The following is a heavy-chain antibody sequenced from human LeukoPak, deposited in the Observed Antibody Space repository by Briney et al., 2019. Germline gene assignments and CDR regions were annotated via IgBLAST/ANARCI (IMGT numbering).Heavy chain of an antibody. J-gene: IGHJ4*02. V-gene: IGHV4-61*08. Sequence: SETLSLTCTVSGDSVSSAGYYWRWIRQPPGKGLEWIGYIYYSGSTNYNPSLKSRVTISVDTSKNQFSLKLSSVTAADTAVYYCARVGGGNGYWGQGTLVTVSS. CDR3: ARVGGGNGY. D-gene: IGHD4-23*01. CDR2: IYYSGST. CDR1: GDSVSSAGYY.